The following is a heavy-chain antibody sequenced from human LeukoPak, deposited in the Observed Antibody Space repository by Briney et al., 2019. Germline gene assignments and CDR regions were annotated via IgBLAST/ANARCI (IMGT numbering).Heavy chain of an antibody. CDR1: GFTFSSYS. J-gene: IGHJ4*02. D-gene: IGHD4-23*01. CDR2: ITSSSSYK. Sequence: GGSLRLSCAASGFTFSSYSMNWVRQAPGKGLEWVSSITSSSSYKYYADSVKGRFTISRDNSKNTLYLQMNSLRVEDTAVYYCARQIPVGYWGQGILVTVSS. V-gene: IGHV3-21*04. CDR3: ARQIPVGY.